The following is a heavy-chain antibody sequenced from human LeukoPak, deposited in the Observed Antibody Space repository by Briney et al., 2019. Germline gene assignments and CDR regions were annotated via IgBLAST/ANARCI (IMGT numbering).Heavy chain of an antibody. Sequence: GGSLRLSCAASGFTFSSYGMHWVRQAPGKGLEWVAIIWSDGSNKYYADSVKGRFTISRDNSKNTLYLQMNSLRAEDTAVYYCARGGDGYTYYFDYWGQGTLVTVSS. J-gene: IGHJ4*02. D-gene: IGHD5-24*01. CDR2: IWSDGSNK. V-gene: IGHV3-33*01. CDR3: ARGGDGYTYYFDY. CDR1: GFTFSSYG.